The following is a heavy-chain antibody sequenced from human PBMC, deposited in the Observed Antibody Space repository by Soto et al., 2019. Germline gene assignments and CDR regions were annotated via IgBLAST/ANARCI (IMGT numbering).Heavy chain of an antibody. CDR3: ARSSGYFHGDDY. CDR2: INAGNGNT. D-gene: IGHD3-22*01. Sequence: ASVKVSCKAFGSTFTSYAIHWVRPAPGQRLEWMGWINAGNGNTKYSQKFQGRVTITRDTSASTAYMELSSLRSEDTALYSYARSSGYFHGDDYWVQGNLVTGS. J-gene: IGHJ4*02. CDR1: GSTFTSYA. V-gene: IGHV1-3*01.